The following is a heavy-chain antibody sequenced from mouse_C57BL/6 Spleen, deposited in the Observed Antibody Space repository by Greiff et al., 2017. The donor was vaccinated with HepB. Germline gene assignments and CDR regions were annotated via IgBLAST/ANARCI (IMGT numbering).Heavy chain of an antibody. CDR3: TRETAQATTHAY. CDR1: GFTFSSYA. D-gene: IGHD3-2*02. CDR2: ISSGGDYI. V-gene: IGHV5-9-1*02. J-gene: IGHJ3*01. Sequence: EVQLVESGEGLVKPGGSLKLSCAASGFTFSSYAMSWVRQTPEKRLEWVAYISSGGDYIYYADTVKGRFTISRDNARNTLYLQMSSLKSEDTAMYYCTRETAQATTHAYWGQGTLVTVSA.